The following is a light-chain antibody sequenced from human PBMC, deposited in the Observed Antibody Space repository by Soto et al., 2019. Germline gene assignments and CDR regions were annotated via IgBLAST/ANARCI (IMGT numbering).Light chain of an antibody. V-gene: IGKV1-5*03. CDR2: KAS. CDR3: QQYSAFSVT. CDR1: QSIGDL. J-gene: IGKJ1*01. Sequence: DIQMTQSPSTLSASVEYRVTITCRASQSIGDLLAWYQQKPGEAPKVLIYKASYLESGVPSRFSGSGSGTEFTLTISSLQPEDLATYYCQQYSAFSVTFGQGTKVDIK.